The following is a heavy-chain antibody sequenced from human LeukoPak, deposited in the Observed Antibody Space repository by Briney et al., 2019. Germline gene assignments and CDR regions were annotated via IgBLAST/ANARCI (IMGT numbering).Heavy chain of an antibody. Sequence: SETLSLTCSVSFGSISTYYWTWIRQPPGKGLEWIGYINYNGDTNYNPSLKSRVTISVDTSKNRFSLKLSSVSAADTAVYYCARQYDFWSGLYDYWGPGTLVTVSS. CDR3: ARQYDFWSGLYDY. CDR1: FGSISTYY. D-gene: IGHD3-3*01. J-gene: IGHJ4*02. V-gene: IGHV4-59*01. CDR2: INYNGDT.